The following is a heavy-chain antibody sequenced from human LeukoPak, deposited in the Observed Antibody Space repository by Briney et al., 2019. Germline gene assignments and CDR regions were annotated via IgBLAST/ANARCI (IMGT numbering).Heavy chain of an antibody. CDR3: ARQDGYSGYDGGFDS. CDR1: GGSISGYY. D-gene: IGHD5-12*01. V-gene: IGHV4-59*08. CDR2: IYYSGST. Sequence: SETPSLTCTVSGGSISGYYWSWIRQPPGKGLEWIGYIYYSGSTKYNPSLNSRVTISVDTSKNQFYLKLSSVTAADTAVYYCARQDGYSGYDGGFDSWGQGTLVTVSS. J-gene: IGHJ4*02.